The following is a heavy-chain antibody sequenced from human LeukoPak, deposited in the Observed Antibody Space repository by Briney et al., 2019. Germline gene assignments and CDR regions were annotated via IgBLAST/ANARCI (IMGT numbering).Heavy chain of an antibody. D-gene: IGHD6-13*01. CDR1: GGSIGTYY. Sequence: SETLSLTCTVSGGSIGTYYWSCVRQSPGKGLEWIGYIYVTGNRYNPYLQSRVTISVDTSRNQFFLKMSSVTAADTAVYYCARGPKRYDRSWQHIGFDYWGQGTLVTVSS. J-gene: IGHJ4*02. V-gene: IGHV4-4*09. CDR2: IYVTGN. CDR3: ARGPKRYDRSWQHIGFDY.